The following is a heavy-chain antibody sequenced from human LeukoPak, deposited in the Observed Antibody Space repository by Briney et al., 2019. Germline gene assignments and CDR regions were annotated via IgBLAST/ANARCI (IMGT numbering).Heavy chain of an antibody. Sequence: PGGSLRLSCAASGFTFSSYAMSWVRQAPGKGLEWVSAISGSGGSTYYADSVKGRFTISRDNSKNTLYLQMNSLRAEDTAAYYCAKEPAAPRYSSGWAFDYWGQGTLVTVSS. J-gene: IGHJ4*02. CDR3: AKEPAAPRYSSGWAFDY. V-gene: IGHV3-23*01. CDR2: ISGSGGST. D-gene: IGHD6-19*01. CDR1: GFTFSSYA.